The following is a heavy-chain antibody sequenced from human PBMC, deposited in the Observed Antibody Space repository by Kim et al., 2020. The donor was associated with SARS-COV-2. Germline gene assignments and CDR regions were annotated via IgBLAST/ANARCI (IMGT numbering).Heavy chain of an antibody. CDR2: INHSGST. J-gene: IGHJ3*02. CDR3: ATSKGAFDI. CDR1: GGSFSGYY. V-gene: IGHV4-34*01. Sequence: SQTLSLTCAVYGGSFSGYYWSWIRQPPGKGLEWIGEINHSGSTNYNPSLKSRVTISVDTSKNQFSLKLSSVTAADTAVYYCATSKGAFDIWGQGTMVTVS.